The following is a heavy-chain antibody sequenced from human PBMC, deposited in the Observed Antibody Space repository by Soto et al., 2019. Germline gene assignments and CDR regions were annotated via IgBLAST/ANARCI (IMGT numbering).Heavy chain of an antibody. Sequence: PGGSLRLSCAASGFTFSSYSMNWVRQAPGKGLEWVSSISSSSSYIYYADSVKGRFTISRDNAKNSLYLQMNSLRAEDTAVYYCARDANYDILTGYTTYFDYWGQGTLVTVSS. CDR3: ARDANYDILTGYTTYFDY. D-gene: IGHD3-9*01. CDR2: ISSSSSYI. CDR1: GFTFSSYS. V-gene: IGHV3-21*01. J-gene: IGHJ4*02.